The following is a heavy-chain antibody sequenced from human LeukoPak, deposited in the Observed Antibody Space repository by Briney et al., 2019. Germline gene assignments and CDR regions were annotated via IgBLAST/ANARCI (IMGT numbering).Heavy chain of an antibody. CDR1: GLSFSTYS. CDR2: ISSGSRTI. D-gene: IGHD6-13*01. CDR3: ARDRSNSWSKDY. J-gene: IGHJ4*02. Sequence: GGSLRLSCAASGLSFSTYSMNWVRQAPGKGLEWVSYISSGSRTIYYADPVKGRFTISRDNAKKSLYLQMNSLRADDTAVYYCARDRSNSWSKDYWGQGTLVTVSS. V-gene: IGHV3-48*01.